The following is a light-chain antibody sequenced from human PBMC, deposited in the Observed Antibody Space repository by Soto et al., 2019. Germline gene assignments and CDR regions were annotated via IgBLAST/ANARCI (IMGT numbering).Light chain of an antibody. Sequence: QSALTQPASVSGSHGQSITISCTGTSSDVGGYNYVSWYQQHPGKAPKLMIYEVSNRPSGVSNRFSGSKSGNTASLTISGLQAEDEADYYCATWDDSLDGPVVFGGGTKLTVL. J-gene: IGLJ2*01. CDR3: ATWDDSLDGPVV. CDR2: EVS. CDR1: SSDVGGYNY. V-gene: IGLV2-14*01.